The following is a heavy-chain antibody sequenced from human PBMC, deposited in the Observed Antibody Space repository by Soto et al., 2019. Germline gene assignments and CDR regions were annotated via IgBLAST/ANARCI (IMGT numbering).Heavy chain of an antibody. CDR2: ISYDGSKK. CDR3: AKGQHCSSTSCYFYYYGMDV. CDR1: GFTFSSYV. V-gene: IGHV3-30*18. J-gene: IGHJ6*02. Sequence: QVQLVESGGGVVQPGRSLRLSCAASGFTFSSYVMHWVRQAPGKGLEWVAVISYDGSKKYYADSVKGRLTISRDNSKNTXYXXMNSLRREDTAVYDCAKGQHCSSTSCYFYYYGMDVWGQGTTVAVSS. D-gene: IGHD2-2*01.